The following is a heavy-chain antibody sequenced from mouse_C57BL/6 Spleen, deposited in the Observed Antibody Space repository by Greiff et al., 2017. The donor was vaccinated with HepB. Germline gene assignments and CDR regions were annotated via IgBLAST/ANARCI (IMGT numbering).Heavy chain of an antibody. V-gene: IGHV2-2*01. D-gene: IGHD1-1*01. J-gene: IGHJ1*03. CDR3: ARKADYYGKDWYFDV. Sequence: VMLVESGPGLVQPSQSLSITCTVSGFSLTSYGVHWVRQSPGKGLEWLGVIWSGGSTNYNAAFISRLSISKDNSKSQVYFKMNSLQADDTAIYYCARKADYYGKDWYFDVWGTGTTVTVSS. CDR1: GFSLTSYG. CDR2: IWSGGST.